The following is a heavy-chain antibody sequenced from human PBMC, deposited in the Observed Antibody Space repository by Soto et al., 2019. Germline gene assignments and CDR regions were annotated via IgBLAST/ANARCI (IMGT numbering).Heavy chain of an antibody. CDR3: AQGRAEWAYFDY. Sequence: QITLRESGPTLVKPTQTLTLTCTFSGFSLSTDEVSVSWIRQPPGKAPEWLALIYWDDDKRYRPSLKNRVTLTKDTSKNQVVLTMTNMNPVDTATYCWAQGRAEWAYFDYWGQGPLVTVSS. D-gene: IGHD1-26*01. CDR1: GFSLSTDEVS. J-gene: IGHJ4*02. CDR2: IYWDDDK. V-gene: IGHV2-5*02.